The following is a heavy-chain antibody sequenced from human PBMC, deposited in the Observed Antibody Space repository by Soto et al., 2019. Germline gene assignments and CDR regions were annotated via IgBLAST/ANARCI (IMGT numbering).Heavy chain of an antibody. J-gene: IGHJ4*02. CDR1: GFTFSDYY. D-gene: IGHD1-1*01. Sequence: GESLKISCAASGFTFSDYYMSWIRQAPGKGLEWVSYISSSGSTIYYADSVKGRFTISRDNAKNSLYLQMNSLRAEDTAVYYCATVSGRRTTGTLAPDYWGQGTLVTVYS. V-gene: IGHV3-11*01. CDR2: ISSSGSTI. CDR3: ATVSGRRTTGTLAPDY.